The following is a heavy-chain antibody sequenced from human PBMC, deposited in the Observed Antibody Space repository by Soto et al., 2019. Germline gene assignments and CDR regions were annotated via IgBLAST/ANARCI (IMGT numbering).Heavy chain of an antibody. J-gene: IGHJ6*02. Sequence: QVQLVQSGAEVKKPGSSVKVSCKASGGTFNSYAISWVRQAPGQGLEWMGGIIPIFGTADYAQKFQGRITITADESTSTAYMELSSLRSEDTAVYYCASHWGQAKRYYYYGMDVWGQGTTDTVSS. CDR3: ASHWGQAKRYYYYGMDV. D-gene: IGHD7-27*01. V-gene: IGHV1-69*12. CDR1: GGTFNSYA. CDR2: IIPIFGTA.